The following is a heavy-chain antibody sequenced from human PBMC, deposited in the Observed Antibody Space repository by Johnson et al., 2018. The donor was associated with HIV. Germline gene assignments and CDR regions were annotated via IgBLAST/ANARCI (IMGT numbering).Heavy chain of an antibody. CDR2: ISFDENNK. CDR1: GFTFSTYT. V-gene: IGHV3-30-3*01. J-gene: IGHJ3*02. D-gene: IGHD5-12*01. Sequence: QVQLVESGGDVVQPGRSLRLSCAASGFTFSTYTMHWVRQAPGKGLEWVAVISFDENNKVYADSLKGRFTISRDYSKNTLFLHMNSLRTEDTAIYYCARVGVSGYDLAAFDIWGQGTMVTVSS. CDR3: ARVGVSGYDLAAFDI.